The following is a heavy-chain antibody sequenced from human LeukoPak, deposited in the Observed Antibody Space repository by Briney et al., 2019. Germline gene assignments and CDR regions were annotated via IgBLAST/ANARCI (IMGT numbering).Heavy chain of an antibody. J-gene: IGHJ5*02. Sequence: GGSLRLSCAASGFTFSSYGMHWVRQAPGKGLDWVAVISNDGSKKYYADSEKGRFTISRDNSKNTLYLQMNSLRAEDTAVYYCARDFRVAARPAGAWGQGTLVTVSS. CDR3: ARDFRVAARPAGA. V-gene: IGHV3-30*03. CDR1: GFTFSSYG. CDR2: ISNDGSKK. D-gene: IGHD6-6*01.